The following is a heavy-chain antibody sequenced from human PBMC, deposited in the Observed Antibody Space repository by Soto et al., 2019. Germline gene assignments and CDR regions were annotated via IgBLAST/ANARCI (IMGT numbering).Heavy chain of an antibody. CDR2: INHSGST. CDR3: ASFNCSSTSCLPDYFDY. J-gene: IGHJ4*02. D-gene: IGHD2-2*01. V-gene: IGHV4-34*01. CDR1: CGSFIGYY. Sequence: PSETLSLTCAFYCGSFIGYYWSWIRQPPGKGLEWIGEINHSGSTNYNPSLKSRVTISVDTSKNQFSLRLSSVTAADTAVYYCASFNCSSTSCLPDYFDYWGQGTLVTVSS.